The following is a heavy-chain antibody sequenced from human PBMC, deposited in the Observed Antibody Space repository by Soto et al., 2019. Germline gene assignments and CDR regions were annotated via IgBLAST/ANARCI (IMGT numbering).Heavy chain of an antibody. CDR3: ARDMREIGVTKTSIYGMDV. CDR2: INPSGGST. Sequence: QVQLVQSGAEVKKPGASVKVSCKTSGYTFTRNYIQWVRQAPGQGLEWMGVINPSGGSTNYAQKFQGRVTMTRDTSTSTVYMELSSLRSEDTAVYYCARDMREIGVTKTSIYGMDVWGQGTTVTVSS. CDR1: GYTFTRNY. V-gene: IGHV1-46*01. J-gene: IGHJ6*02. D-gene: IGHD2-21*02.